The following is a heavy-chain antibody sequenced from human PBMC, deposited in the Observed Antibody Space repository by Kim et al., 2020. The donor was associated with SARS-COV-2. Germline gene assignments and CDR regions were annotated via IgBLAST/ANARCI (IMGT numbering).Heavy chain of an antibody. CDR3: ARAGLYYYDSSGYYPY. CDR1: GYTFTGYY. Sequence: ASVKVSCKASGYTFTGYYMHWVRQAPGQGLEGMGWINPNSGGTNYAQKFKGWVTMTRDTSISTAYMELSRLRSDDTAVYYCARAGLYYYDSSGYYPYWGQGTLVTVSS. J-gene: IGHJ4*02. CDR2: INPNSGGT. D-gene: IGHD3-22*01. V-gene: IGHV1-2*04.